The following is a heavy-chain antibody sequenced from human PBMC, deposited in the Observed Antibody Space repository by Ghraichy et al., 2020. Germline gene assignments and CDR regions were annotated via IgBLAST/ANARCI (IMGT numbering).Heavy chain of an antibody. V-gene: IGHV5-51*01. CDR1: GYRFTSYW. J-gene: IGHJ3*01. Sequence: GESLNISCQGSGYRFTSYWIGWVRQMPGKGLEWMGIIYPGDSDTKYSPSFQGQVTISADKSLSTAFLQWSSLKASDTAMFYCARIKAARYCTTTTCYSVGYFDFWGQGTMVTVSS. CDR2: IYPGDSDT. D-gene: IGHD2-2*01. CDR3: ARIKAARYCTTTTCYSVGYFDF.